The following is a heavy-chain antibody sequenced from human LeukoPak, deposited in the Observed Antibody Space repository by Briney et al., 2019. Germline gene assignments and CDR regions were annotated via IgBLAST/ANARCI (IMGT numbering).Heavy chain of an antibody. Sequence: GASVKVSCKASGGTFSSYAISWVRQAPGQGLEWMGGIIPIFGTANYAQKFQGRVTITTDESTSTAYMELSSLRSEDTAVYYCASRRIQLYKPYYYYYMDVWGKGTTVTVSS. CDR3: ASRRIQLYKPYYYYYMDV. V-gene: IGHV1-69*05. D-gene: IGHD5-18*01. CDR1: GGTFSSYA. CDR2: IIPIFGTA. J-gene: IGHJ6*03.